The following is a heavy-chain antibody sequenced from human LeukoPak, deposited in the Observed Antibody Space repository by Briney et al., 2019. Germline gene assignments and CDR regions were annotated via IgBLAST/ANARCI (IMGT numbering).Heavy chain of an antibody. V-gene: IGHV1-18*04. CDR3: ARDLWAGYCSSTSCYEDDY. Sequence: GASVKVSCKASGYTFTSYGISWVRQAPGQGLEWMGWISAYNGNTNYAQKLQGRVTMTTDTSTSTAYMELRSLGSDDTAVYYCARDLWAGYCSSTSCYEDDYWGQGTLVTVSS. D-gene: IGHD2-2*03. J-gene: IGHJ4*02. CDR1: GYTFTSYG. CDR2: ISAYNGNT.